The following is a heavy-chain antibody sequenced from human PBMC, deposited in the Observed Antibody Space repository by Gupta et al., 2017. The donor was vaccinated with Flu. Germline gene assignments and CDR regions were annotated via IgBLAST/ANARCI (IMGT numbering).Heavy chain of an antibody. J-gene: IGHJ6*02. CDR2: ISSSSSYI. Sequence: EVQLVESGGGLVKPGGSLRLSCAASGFTFSSYSMNWVRQAPGKGLEWVSSISSSSSYIYYADSVKGRFTISRDNAKNSLYLQMNSLRAEDTAVYYCASGITRTRYYYGMDVWGQGTTVTVSS. CDR1: GFTFSSYS. V-gene: IGHV3-21*01. CDR3: ASGITRTRYYYGMDV. D-gene: IGHD1-14*01.